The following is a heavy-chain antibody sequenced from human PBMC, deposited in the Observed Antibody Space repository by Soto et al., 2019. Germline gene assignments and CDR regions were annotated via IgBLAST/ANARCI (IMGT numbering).Heavy chain of an antibody. CDR1: GNTFTNFG. J-gene: IGHJ5*02. CDR3: ASVIPGAEAWFDP. V-gene: IGHV1-18*01. CDR2: ISAYTDDP. D-gene: IGHD2-2*01. Sequence: QGQLVQSGAEVKKPGASVKVSCTASGNTFTNFGVTWVRQAPGQGLEWMGWISAYTDDPNYAQKFQGRATMTIDTSKGTAYLDLRSLTSDDTAVYYCASVIPGAEAWFDPWGQGTLVTVSS.